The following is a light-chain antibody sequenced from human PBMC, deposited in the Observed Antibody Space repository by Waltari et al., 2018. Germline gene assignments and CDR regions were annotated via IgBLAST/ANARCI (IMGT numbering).Light chain of an antibody. J-gene: IGKJ4*01. V-gene: IGKV3-15*01. CDR1: QSVTSN. CDR3: QQYHNWPLT. Sequence: ATPTRRASQSVTSNLAWYQQEPGQAPRLLIYDASTRATDIPARFSGSGSGTEFTLTISSLQSEDFAVYYCQQYHNWPLTFAGGTKVEIK. CDR2: DAS.